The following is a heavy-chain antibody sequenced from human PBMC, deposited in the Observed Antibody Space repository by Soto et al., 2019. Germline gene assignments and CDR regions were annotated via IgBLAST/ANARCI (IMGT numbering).Heavy chain of an antibody. CDR1: GYTFTSYG. CDR3: ARDPGGWYYFDY. Sequence: GASVKVSCKASGYTFTSYGISWVRQAPGQGLEWMGWISAHNGNTKYEQKLQGRVTMTTDTSTSTAYMELSSLRSEDTAVYYCARDPGGWYYFDYWGQGTLVTVSS. D-gene: IGHD6-19*01. J-gene: IGHJ4*02. CDR2: ISAHNGNT. V-gene: IGHV1-18*01.